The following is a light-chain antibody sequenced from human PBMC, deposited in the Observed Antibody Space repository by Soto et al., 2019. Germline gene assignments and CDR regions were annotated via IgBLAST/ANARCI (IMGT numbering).Light chain of an antibody. CDR3: QQYDKWPRT. Sequence: EIVMAQSPATLSVSPGETVTLSCRASQSVSTNLAWYQHKPGQSPRLLMYGASKRATGFPARFSGSGSGTEFTLTISSLQSEDFAVYYCQQYDKWPRTFGQGTKVDIK. CDR1: QSVSTN. V-gene: IGKV3-15*01. CDR2: GAS. J-gene: IGKJ1*01.